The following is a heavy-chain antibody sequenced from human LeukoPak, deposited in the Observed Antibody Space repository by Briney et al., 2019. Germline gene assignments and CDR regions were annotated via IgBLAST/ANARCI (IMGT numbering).Heavy chain of an antibody. V-gene: IGHV4-59*08. Sequence: SETLSLTCTVSGGSISSYYWSWIREPPGKGLEWIGYIYYSGGTNYNPSLKSRVTISVDTSKNQFSLKLSSVTAADTAVYYCARIAAAGPNWFDPWGQGTLVTVSS. J-gene: IGHJ5*02. CDR1: GGSISSYY. CDR3: ARIAAAGPNWFDP. D-gene: IGHD6-13*01. CDR2: IYYSGGT.